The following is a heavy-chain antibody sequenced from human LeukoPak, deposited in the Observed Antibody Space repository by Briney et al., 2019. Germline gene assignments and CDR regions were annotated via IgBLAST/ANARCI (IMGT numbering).Heavy chain of an antibody. J-gene: IGHJ6*03. CDR3: AREFVDIVATIHDYYYYYYMDV. CDR1: GGSISSYY. V-gene: IGHV4-4*07. CDR2: IYTSGST. D-gene: IGHD5-12*01. Sequence: PSETLSLTCTVSGGSISSYYWSWIRQPAGKGLEWIGRIYTSGSTNYNPSLKSRVTISVDTSKNQFSLKLSSVTAADTAVYYCAREFVDIVATIHDYYYYYYMDVWGKGTTVTVSS.